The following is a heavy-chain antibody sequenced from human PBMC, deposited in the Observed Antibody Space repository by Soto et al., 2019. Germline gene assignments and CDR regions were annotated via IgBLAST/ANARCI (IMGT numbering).Heavy chain of an antibody. J-gene: IGHJ6*02. CDR1: GFTFSSYS. CDR3: ARGGYSSSSNGMDV. D-gene: IGHD6-6*01. CDR2: ISSSSSYI. Sequence: EVQLVESGGGLVKPGGSLRLSCAASGFTFSSYSMNWVRQAPGKGLEWVSSISSSSSYIYYADSVKGRFTISRDNAKNTLYLQMNSLRAEDTAVYYCARGGYSSSSNGMDVWGQGTTVTVSS. V-gene: IGHV3-21*01.